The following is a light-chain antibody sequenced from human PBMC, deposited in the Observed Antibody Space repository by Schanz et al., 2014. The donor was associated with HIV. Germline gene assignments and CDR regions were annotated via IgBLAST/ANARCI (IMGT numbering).Light chain of an antibody. Sequence: QSALTQPASVSGSPGQSITISCTGVSSDVNGYDYVSWYQQYPGKVPRLMIYDVNNRPPGVSSRFSGSKSGNTASLTISGLQADDEADYYCNSFTTSNTCVFGGGTKVTVL. V-gene: IGLV2-14*03. J-gene: IGLJ3*02. CDR1: SSDVNGYDY. CDR3: NSFTTSNTCV. CDR2: DVN.